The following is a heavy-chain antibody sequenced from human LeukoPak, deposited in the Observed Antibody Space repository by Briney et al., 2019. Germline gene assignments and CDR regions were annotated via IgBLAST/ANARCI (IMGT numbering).Heavy chain of an antibody. Sequence: SETLSLTCTVSGYSISSGYYGGWIRQPPGKGLEWIATIYHSGRTYYNPSLKSRVTISMDTPNNQFSLKLTSVTAADTAVYYCARGVDTSVFYYYYYMDVWGKGTTVTVSS. CDR2: IYHSGRT. CDR1: GYSISSGYY. CDR3: ARGVDTSVFYYYYYMDV. V-gene: IGHV4-38-2*02. J-gene: IGHJ6*03. D-gene: IGHD5/OR15-5a*01.